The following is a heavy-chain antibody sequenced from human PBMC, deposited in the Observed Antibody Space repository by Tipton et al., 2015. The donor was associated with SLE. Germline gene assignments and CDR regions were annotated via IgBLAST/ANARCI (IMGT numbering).Heavy chain of an antibody. CDR3: ARATDCSGGRCYSAYYYYYGMDV. CDR2: INHSGST. Sequence: TLSLTCAVYGGSFSGYYWSWIRQPPGKGLEWIGEINHSGSTNYNPSLKSRVTISVDTSKNQFSLKLGSVTAADTAVYYCARATDCSGGRCYSAYYYYYGMDVWGQGTTVTVSS. J-gene: IGHJ6*02. CDR1: GGSFSGYY. V-gene: IGHV4-34*01. D-gene: IGHD2-15*01.